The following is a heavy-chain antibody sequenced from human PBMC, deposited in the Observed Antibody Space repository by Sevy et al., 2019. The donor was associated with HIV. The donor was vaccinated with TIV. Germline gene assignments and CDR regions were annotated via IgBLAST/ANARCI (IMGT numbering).Heavy chain of an antibody. CDR1: GFIFGNHG. Sequence: GGSLRLSCAASGFIFGNHGMHWVRQAPGKGLEWVAVVSYDGSTKYYTGSVRGRFSISRDNSKNTVYLQMNSLRVEDTAVYYCAKGSKATGSAFDIWGQGTMVTVSS. V-gene: IGHV3-30*18. CDR2: VSYDGSTK. D-gene: IGHD1-1*01. J-gene: IGHJ3*02. CDR3: AKGSKATGSAFDI.